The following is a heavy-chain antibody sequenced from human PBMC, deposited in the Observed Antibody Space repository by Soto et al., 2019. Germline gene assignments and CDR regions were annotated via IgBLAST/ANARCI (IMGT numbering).Heavy chain of an antibody. CDR1: GGSFSGYY. CDR3: ARRYFDWLLSGRSWLDP. V-gene: IGHV4-34*01. CDR2: INHSGST. D-gene: IGHD3-9*01. J-gene: IGHJ5*02. Sequence: QVQLQQWGAGLLKPSETLSLTCAVYGGSFSGYYWSWIRQPPGKGLEWIGEINHSGSTNYNPSLKSRVTISVDTSKNQFSLKLSSVIAADTAVYYCARRYFDWLLSGRSWLDPWGQGTLVTVSS.